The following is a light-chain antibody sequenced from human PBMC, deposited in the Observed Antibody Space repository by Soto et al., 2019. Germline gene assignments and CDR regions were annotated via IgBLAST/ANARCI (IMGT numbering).Light chain of an antibody. CDR1: SSDVGRYDY. V-gene: IGLV2-14*01. CDR2: AVS. Sequence: QSALTQPASVSGSPGQSITISCTGTSSDVGRYDYVSWYQQHPGKAPQLMIYAVSNRPSGVSNRFSASKSGNTASLFISGLQAEDEADYYCSSYTSDSSYVFGSGTKVTV. CDR3: SSYTSDSSYV. J-gene: IGLJ1*01.